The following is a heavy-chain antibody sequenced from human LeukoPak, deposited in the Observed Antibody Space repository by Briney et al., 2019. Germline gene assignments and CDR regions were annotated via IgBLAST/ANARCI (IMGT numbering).Heavy chain of an antibody. V-gene: IGHV4-61*02. CDR1: GGSISSGSYY. CDR2: IYTSGST. Sequence: PSETLSLTCTVSGGSISSGSYYWSWLRQPAGTGLEWIGRIYTSGSTNYNPSLKSRVTISVDTSKNQFSLKLSSVTAADTAVYYCARERSTLYDFWSGYPSPDNWFDPWGQGTLVTVSS. J-gene: IGHJ5*02. D-gene: IGHD3-3*01. CDR3: ARERSTLYDFWSGYPSPDNWFDP.